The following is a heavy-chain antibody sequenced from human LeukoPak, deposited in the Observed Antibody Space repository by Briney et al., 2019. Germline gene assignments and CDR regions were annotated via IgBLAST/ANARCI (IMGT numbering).Heavy chain of an antibody. CDR3: ARVLSGFDY. V-gene: IGHV4-34*01. Sequence: PSETLSLTCAVYGGSFSGYYWSWIRQPPGKGLEWIGEINHSGSTNYNPSLKSRVTISVDTSKNQFSLKLSSLTAADTAVYYCARVLSGFDYWGQGTLVTVSS. J-gene: IGHJ4*02. CDR1: GGSFSGYY. CDR2: INHSGST.